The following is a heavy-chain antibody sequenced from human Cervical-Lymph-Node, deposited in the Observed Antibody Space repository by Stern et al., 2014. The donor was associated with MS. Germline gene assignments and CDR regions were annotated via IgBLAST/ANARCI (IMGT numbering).Heavy chain of an antibody. J-gene: IGHJ6*02. CDR3: ARDRLDGDYVYYYGLDV. Sequence: VHLVESGGGVVRPGRSLRLSCATSGFTFSRYAVLWVRQAPGKGLEWVAAISYDGSNKFDGDSVKGRFTISRDNSKNTLFLQMNNLRPEDSGVYHCARDRLDGDYVYYYGLDVWGQGTTVTVSS. CDR1: GFTFSRYA. CDR2: ISYDGSNK. V-gene: IGHV3-30*04. D-gene: IGHD4-17*01.